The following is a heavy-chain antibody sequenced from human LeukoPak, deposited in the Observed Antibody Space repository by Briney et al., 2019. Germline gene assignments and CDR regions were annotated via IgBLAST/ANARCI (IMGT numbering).Heavy chain of an antibody. V-gene: IGHV3-53*04. D-gene: IGHD3-3*01. CDR3: ARVLREAFDI. J-gene: IGHJ3*02. CDR2: IYSGGST. Sequence: GGSLRLSCVASGFTVSSNYMSWVRQAPGKGLEWVSVIYSGGSTYYADSVKGRFTISRHNSKNTLYLQMNSLRAEDTAVYYCARVLREAFDIWGQGTMVTVSS. CDR1: GFTVSSNY.